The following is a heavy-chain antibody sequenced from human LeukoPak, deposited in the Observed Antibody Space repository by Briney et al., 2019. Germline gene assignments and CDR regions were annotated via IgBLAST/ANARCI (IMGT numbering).Heavy chain of an antibody. Sequence: SQTLSLTCAISGDSVSSNSAAWNWIRQSPSRGLEWLGRTYYRSKWYNDYAVSVKSRITINPDTSKNQFSLQLNSVTPEDTAVYYCARVRSSSLRAYYYYYMDVWGKGTTVTVSS. V-gene: IGHV6-1*01. CDR3: ARVRSSSLRAYYYYYMDV. D-gene: IGHD6-6*01. J-gene: IGHJ6*03. CDR2: TYYRSKWYN. CDR1: GDSVSSNSAA.